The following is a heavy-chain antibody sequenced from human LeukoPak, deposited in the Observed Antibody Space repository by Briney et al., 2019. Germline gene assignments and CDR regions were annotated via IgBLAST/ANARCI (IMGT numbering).Heavy chain of an antibody. J-gene: IGHJ3*02. Sequence: PSETLSLTCSVSGGSISGYYWSWIRQPPGKGLEWIGYIHYSGSTHYNPSLKSRVTISVDTSKNQFSLKLSSVTAADTAVYYCARACSGATCYVLMASDAFDIWGQGTMVTVSS. CDR2: IHYSGST. V-gene: IGHV4-59*01. D-gene: IGHD2-2*01. CDR3: ARACSGATCYVLMASDAFDI. CDR1: GGSISGYY.